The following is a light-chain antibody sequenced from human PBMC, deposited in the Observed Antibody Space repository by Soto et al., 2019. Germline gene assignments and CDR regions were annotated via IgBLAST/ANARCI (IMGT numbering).Light chain of an antibody. CDR3: QQTMTFPLT. J-gene: IGKJ4*01. Sequence: DIQMTQSPSSVSASVGDRVTITCRASQAISSYLAWYQQKPGRAPKLLISAASSLQSGVPSRFSGSGSGTDSTLTISSLQPEDFATYYCQQTMTFPLTFGGGTKVEI. CDR2: AAS. V-gene: IGKV1-12*01. CDR1: QAISSY.